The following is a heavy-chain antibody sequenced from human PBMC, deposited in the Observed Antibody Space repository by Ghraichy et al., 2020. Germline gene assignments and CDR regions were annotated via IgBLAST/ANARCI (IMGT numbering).Heavy chain of an antibody. V-gene: IGHV3-30*18. Sequence: GGSLRLSCAASGFTFSSYGMHWVRQAPGKGLEWVAVISYVGSNKYYADSVKGRFTISRDNSKNTLYLQMNSLRAEDTAVYYCAKRGRVGARRGDYFDYWGQGTLVTVSS. CDR2: ISYVGSNK. CDR3: AKRGRVGARRGDYFDY. J-gene: IGHJ4*02. D-gene: IGHD1-26*01. CDR1: GFTFSSYG.